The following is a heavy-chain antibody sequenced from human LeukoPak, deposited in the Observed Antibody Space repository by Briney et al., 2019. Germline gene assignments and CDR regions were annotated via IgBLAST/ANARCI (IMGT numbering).Heavy chain of an antibody. Sequence: GGSLRLSCAASGFTFSSYWMYWVRQAPGKGLVWVSRINSDGSNTIYADLVKGRFTISRDNAKNTLGLQMNSLRAEDTAVYYCARGNANWFDPWGLGTLVTVSS. J-gene: IGHJ5*02. D-gene: IGHD1-1*01. V-gene: IGHV3-74*01. CDR3: ARGNANWFDP. CDR1: GFTFSSYW. CDR2: INSDGSNT.